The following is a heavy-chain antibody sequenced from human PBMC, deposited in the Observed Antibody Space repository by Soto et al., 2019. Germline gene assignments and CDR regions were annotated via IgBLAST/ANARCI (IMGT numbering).Heavy chain of an antibody. V-gene: IGHV4-31*03. CDR1: GGSISSGGYY. CDR2: IYYSGST. CDR3: ARVFRFGGRDV. D-gene: IGHD3-10*01. J-gene: IGHJ6*02. Sequence: HVQLQESGPGLVKPSQTLSLTCTVSGGSISSGGYYWSWIRQHPGKGLEWIGYIYYSGSTYYNPSLKSRVTISGATSKNLFSLKPSSVTAADTAVYYCARVFRFGGRDVWGQGTTVTVSS.